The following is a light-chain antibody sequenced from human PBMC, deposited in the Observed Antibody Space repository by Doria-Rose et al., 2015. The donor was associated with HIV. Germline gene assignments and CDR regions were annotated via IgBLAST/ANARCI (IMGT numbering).Light chain of an antibody. CDR2: DAS. CDR1: QRVKSSY. J-gene: IGKJ5*01. V-gene: IGKV3-20*01. CDR3: QQYGTSRGA. Sequence: TQSPGTLSLSPGERATLSCRASQRVKSSYLAWYQQKPGQAPRLLIYDASTRATGIPDRFSGSGSGTDFALTISRLEPEDVAVYYCQQYGTSRGAFGQGTRLEI.